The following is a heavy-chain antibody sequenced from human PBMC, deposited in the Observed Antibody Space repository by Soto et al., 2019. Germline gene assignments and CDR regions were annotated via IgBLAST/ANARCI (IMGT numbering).Heavy chain of an antibody. CDR2: IYHSGNT. CDR1: GGSISSGDYY. D-gene: IGHD6-6*01. J-gene: IGHJ5*02. Sequence: QVQLQESGPGLVKPSQTLSLTCTVSGGSISSGDYYWSWIRQPPGKGLEWIGYIYHSGNTYYNPALKRRVTISVDPAKNQSSRKLSSVTAADTAVYYCARERPDGARLDPWGQGTLVTVSS. V-gene: IGHV4-30-4*01. CDR3: ARERPDGARLDP.